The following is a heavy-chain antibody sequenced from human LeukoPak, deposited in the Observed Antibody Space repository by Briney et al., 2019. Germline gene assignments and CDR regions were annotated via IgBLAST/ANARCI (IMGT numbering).Heavy chain of an antibody. CDR3: ASRNGGAD. CDR2: IDTSGNT. D-gene: IGHD3-16*01. CDR1: GGSISSYY. V-gene: IGHV4-4*07. Sequence: SETLSLTCTVSGGSISSYYWSWIRQPAGKGLERIGRIDTSGNTNYKPSLKRRVTISVDTSKNQFSLNLSSVTAADTAVYYCASRNGGADWGQGTLVTVSS. J-gene: IGHJ4*02.